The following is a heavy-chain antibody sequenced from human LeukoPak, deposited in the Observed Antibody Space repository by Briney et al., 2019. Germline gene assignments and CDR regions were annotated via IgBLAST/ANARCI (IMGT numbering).Heavy chain of an antibody. CDR1: GFTFSSNS. CDR3: ARDNRGSGWTYYFDY. J-gene: IGHJ4*02. V-gene: IGHV3-48*04. Sequence: GGSLRLSCAASGFTFSSNSMNWVRQAPGKGLEWVSYISSSGSTIYYADSVKGRFTISRDNAKNSLYLQMNSLRAEDTAVYYCARDNRGSGWTYYFDYWGQGTLVTVSS. CDR2: ISSSGSTI. D-gene: IGHD6-19*01.